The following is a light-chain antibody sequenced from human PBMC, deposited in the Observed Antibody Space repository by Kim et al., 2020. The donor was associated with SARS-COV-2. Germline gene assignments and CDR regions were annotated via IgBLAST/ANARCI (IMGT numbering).Light chain of an antibody. V-gene: IGLV2-11*01. J-gene: IGLJ3*02. CDR1: SSDVGGYNY. Sequence: QSALTQPRSVSGSPGQSVTISCTGTSSDVGGYNYVSWYQQHPGKAPKLIIYDVSKRPSGVPDRFSGSKSGTSASLAISGLQSEDEADYYCAAWDDSLNGWVFGGGTQLTVL. CDR2: DVS. CDR3: AAWDDSLNGWV.